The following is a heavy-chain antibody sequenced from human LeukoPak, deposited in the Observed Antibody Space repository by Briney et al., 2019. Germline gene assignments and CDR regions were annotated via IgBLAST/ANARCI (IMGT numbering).Heavy chain of an antibody. CDR2: INPNSGGT. CDR3: TKDRWVGAPTFYFDY. D-gene: IGHD4-23*01. CDR1: GYTFTGYY. V-gene: IGHV1-2*02. J-gene: IGHJ4*02. Sequence: ASVKVSCKASGYTFTGYYMHWVRQAPGQGLEWMGWINPNSGGTNSAQQFQGRVTMTRDTSISTAYMELSRLRSDDTAVYYCTKDRWVGAPTFYFDYWGQGVLVTVSS.